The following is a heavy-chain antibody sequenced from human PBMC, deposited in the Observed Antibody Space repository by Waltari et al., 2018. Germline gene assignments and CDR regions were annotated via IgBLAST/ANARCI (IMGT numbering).Heavy chain of an antibody. J-gene: IGHJ2*01. D-gene: IGHD3-16*02. CDR1: GGSFSGYY. V-gene: IGHV4-34*01. CDR3: ARGRIYDYVWGSYRSRYFDL. CDR2: INHSGTN. Sequence: QVQLQQWGAGLLKPSETLSLTCAVYGGSFSGYYWSWIRQPPGKGLEWIGEINHSGTNNYNPSLKSRVTISVDTSKNQFSLKLSSVTAADTAVYYCARGRIYDYVWGSYRSRYFDLWGRGTLVTVSS.